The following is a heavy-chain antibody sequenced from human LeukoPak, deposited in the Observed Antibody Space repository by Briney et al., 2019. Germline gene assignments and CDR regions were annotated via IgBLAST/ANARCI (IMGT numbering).Heavy chain of an antibody. J-gene: IGHJ2*01. CDR3: ARDSLLRGSGWDYWYFDL. CDR2: MHYSGST. V-gene: IGHV4-61*01. CDR1: GGSVSNGSYY. D-gene: IGHD6-25*01. Sequence: SETLSLTCTVSGGSVSNGSYYWRWIRQPAGKGLEWIGNMHYSGSTNYNPSLKSRVTISVDTSMNQFSLLLTSATPADTAVYYCARDSLLRGSGWDYWYFDLWGRGTLVTVSS.